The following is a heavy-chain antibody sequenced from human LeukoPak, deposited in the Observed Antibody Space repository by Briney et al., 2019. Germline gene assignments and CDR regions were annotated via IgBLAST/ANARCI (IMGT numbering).Heavy chain of an antibody. CDR3: AIPFRVRHLDL. D-gene: IGHD2-21*01. V-gene: IGHV4-39*01. CDR1: GGSISSSSYY. Sequence: SETLSLTCTVSGGSISSSSYYWGWIRQPPGKGLEWIGSIYYSGSTYYNPSLKSRVTISVDTSKNQFSLKLSSVTAADTAVYYYAIPFRVRHLDLGARGTLVTVS. J-gene: IGHJ2*01. CDR2: IYYSGST.